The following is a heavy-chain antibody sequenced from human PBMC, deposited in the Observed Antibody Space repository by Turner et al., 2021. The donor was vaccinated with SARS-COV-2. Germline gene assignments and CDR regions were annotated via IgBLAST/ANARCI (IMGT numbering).Heavy chain of an antibody. J-gene: IGHJ6*02. Sequence: QVQLQQSVPGLVKPSETLSLPCTVPGGPVSSYYWSWIRQSSGKGLEWIGYIFYSGSTKYNPALEGRVTISVDTSKNQFSLKLDSMTTADTAVYFCARDRFRDSVAGTKRNYKYGMDVWGQGTTVTVSS. CDR2: IFYSGST. D-gene: IGHD6-19*01. CDR1: GGPVSSYY. V-gene: IGHV4-59*02. CDR3: ARDRFRDSVAGTKRNYKYGMDV.